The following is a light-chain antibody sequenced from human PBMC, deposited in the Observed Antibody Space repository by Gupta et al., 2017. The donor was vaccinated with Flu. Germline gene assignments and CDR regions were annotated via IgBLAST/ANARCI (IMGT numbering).Light chain of an antibody. CDR3: LQTLQTPFT. J-gene: IGKJ4*02. CDR2: LGS. CDR1: QSLVYAGPHLY. V-gene: IGKV2-28*01. Sequence: SCRSSQSLVYAGPHLYLHWYLQRPGQPPQLLFSLGSSRASGVPDRFSASDSVTDFTLTISKVESVDAGIYYCLQTLQTPFTFGGGTKVDIQ.